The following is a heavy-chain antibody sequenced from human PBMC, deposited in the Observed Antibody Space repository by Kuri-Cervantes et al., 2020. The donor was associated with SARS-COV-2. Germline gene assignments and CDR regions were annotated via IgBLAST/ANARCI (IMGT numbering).Heavy chain of an antibody. CDR2: ISGGDPST. Sequence: LSLTCAASGFIFSSCAMSWVRQAPGKGLEWVSGISGGDPSTYYADSVKGRFTISRDNSKNTLYLQMNSLRGEDTALYYCAKMRGYSSSWVDYWGQGTLVTVSS. V-gene: IGHV3-23*01. CDR3: AKMRGYSSSWVDY. D-gene: IGHD6-13*01. J-gene: IGHJ4*02. CDR1: GFIFSSCA.